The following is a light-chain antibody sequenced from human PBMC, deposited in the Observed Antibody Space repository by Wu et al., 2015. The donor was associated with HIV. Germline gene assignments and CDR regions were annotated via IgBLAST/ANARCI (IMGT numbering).Light chain of an antibody. CDR2: DAS. Sequence: EIVLTQSPATLSLSAGERAALSCRASQSVGTYLAWYQQKPGQAPRLVIYDASSRATGIPARFSGSGSGTLFTLTISRLEPEDSAVYFCQQYVSSPTFGQGTRLEIK. V-gene: IGKV3-11*01. CDR3: QQYVSSPT. CDR1: QSVGTY. J-gene: IGKJ5*01.